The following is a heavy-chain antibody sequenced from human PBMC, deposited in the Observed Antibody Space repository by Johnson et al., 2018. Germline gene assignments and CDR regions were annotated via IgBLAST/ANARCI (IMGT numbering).Heavy chain of an antibody. V-gene: IGHV3-30*18. CDR1: GFTFSNYG. CDR3: AKDRLGLGYLFDY. D-gene: IGHD4-17*01. J-gene: IGHJ4*02. Sequence: QVQLVESGGGVVQPGRSLRLSCAASGFTFSNYGMHWVRQAPGKGLEWVAVISNDGSNKYYADSVKGRFTVSRDTAKNTLYLQMNSLRAEDTAVYYCAKDRLGLGYLFDYWGRGTLVTVSS. CDR2: ISNDGSNK.